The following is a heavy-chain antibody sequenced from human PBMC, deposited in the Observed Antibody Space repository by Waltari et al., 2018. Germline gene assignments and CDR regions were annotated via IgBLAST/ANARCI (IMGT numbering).Heavy chain of an antibody. V-gene: IGHV4-34*02. CDR3: VRLEDCSGPGGNCYSGDSFAMDV. D-gene: IGHD2-15*01. Sequence: QVQLQQWGAGVLQPSETLSLTCAVYGGSLSSYYWGWNRQPPGKGLAWIGEINHAGYTNYNPSLRSRVSLLVDTSKSQFSLKVNTVTAADTAVYYCVRLEDCSGPGGNCYSGDSFAMDVWGQGTTVTVSS. CDR1: GGSLSSYY. CDR2: INHAGYT. J-gene: IGHJ6*02.